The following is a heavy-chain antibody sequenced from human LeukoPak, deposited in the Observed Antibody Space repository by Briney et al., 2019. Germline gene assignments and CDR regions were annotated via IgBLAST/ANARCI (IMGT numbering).Heavy chain of an antibody. CDR3: VSPVFINF. J-gene: IGHJ4*01. Sequence: GGSLRLSCSASGFPFSTLGMHWVRQAPGKGLEHVSTIGSGGSGTYYADSVKDRFIISRDNSKNAVYLQMSSLRPEDTAVYYCVSPVFINFWGQGTLVTVSS. D-gene: IGHD1-14*01. CDR2: IGSGGSGT. CDR1: GFPFSTLG. V-gene: IGHV3-64D*06.